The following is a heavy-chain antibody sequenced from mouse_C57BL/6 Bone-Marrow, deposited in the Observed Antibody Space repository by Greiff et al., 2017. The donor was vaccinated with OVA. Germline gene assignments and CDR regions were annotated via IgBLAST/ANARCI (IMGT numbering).Heavy chain of an antibody. V-gene: IGHV5-6*01. CDR1: GFTFSSYG. CDR3: ARHPVYYDYDWYFDV. CDR2: ISSGGGYT. J-gene: IGHJ1*03. Sequence: EVQLQESGGDLVKPGGSLKLSCAASGFTFSSYGMSWVRQTPAKRLEWVATISSGGGYTNYPDSVKGRFTFSRDNAKNTLYLQMSSLKSEDTAMYYCARHPVYYDYDWYFDVWGTGTTVTVSS. D-gene: IGHD2-4*01.